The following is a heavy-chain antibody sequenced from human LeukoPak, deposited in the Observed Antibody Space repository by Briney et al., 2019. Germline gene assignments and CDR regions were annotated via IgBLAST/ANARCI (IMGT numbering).Heavy chain of an antibody. CDR1: GYTFTGYY. D-gene: IGHD3-22*01. J-gene: IGHJ4*02. CDR3: AAFYYDSSGYPKPFDY. CDR2: INPNSGGT. Sequence: GASVKVSCKASGYTFTGYYMHWVRQAPGQGLEWMGWINPNSGGTNYAQKFQGRVTMTRDTSISTAYMELSRLRSDDTAVYYCAAFYYDSSGYPKPFDYWGQGTLVTVSS. V-gene: IGHV1-2*02.